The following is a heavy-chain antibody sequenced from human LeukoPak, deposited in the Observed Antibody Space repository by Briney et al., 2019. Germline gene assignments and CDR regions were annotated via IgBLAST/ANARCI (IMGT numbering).Heavy chain of an antibody. CDR1: GYSFTSYW. Sequence: GESLKISCKGSGYSFTSYWIGWVRQMPGKGLEWMGIIYPGDSDTRYGPSFQGQVTISADKSISTAYLQWSSLKASDTAMYYCARLLYYDSSGYGGPGDYWGQGTLVTVSS. V-gene: IGHV5-51*01. CDR2: IYPGDSDT. J-gene: IGHJ4*02. D-gene: IGHD3-22*01. CDR3: ARLLYYDSSGYGGPGDY.